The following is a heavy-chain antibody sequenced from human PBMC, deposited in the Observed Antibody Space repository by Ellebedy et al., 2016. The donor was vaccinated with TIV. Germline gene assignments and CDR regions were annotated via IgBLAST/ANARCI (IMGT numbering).Heavy chain of an antibody. CDR3: ARDYGGNSFFVAC. CDR2: INHSGST. V-gene: IGHV4-34*01. J-gene: IGHJ4*02. Sequence: SETLSLTXAVYGGSFSGYFWSWIRQPPGKGLEWIGEINHSGSTNYNPSLKSRLTVSVDTSKNQFSLKLSSVTAADTAVYYCARDYGGNSFFVACWGQGTLVTVSS. CDR1: GGSFSGYF. D-gene: IGHD4-23*01.